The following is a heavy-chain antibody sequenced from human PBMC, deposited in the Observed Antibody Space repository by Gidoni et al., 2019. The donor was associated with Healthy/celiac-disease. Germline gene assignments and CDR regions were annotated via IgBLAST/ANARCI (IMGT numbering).Heavy chain of an antibody. V-gene: IGHV4-30-4*01. Sequence: QVQLQESGPGLVKPSQTLSLTCTVSGGSISSGDYYWSWIRQPPGKGLEWIGYIYYSGSTYYNPSLKSRVTISVDTSKNQFSLKLSSVTAADTAVYSCARVADYGDYATYGMDVWGQGTTVTVSS. CDR1: GGSISSGDYY. CDR2: IYYSGST. CDR3: ARVADYGDYATYGMDV. J-gene: IGHJ6*02. D-gene: IGHD4-17*01.